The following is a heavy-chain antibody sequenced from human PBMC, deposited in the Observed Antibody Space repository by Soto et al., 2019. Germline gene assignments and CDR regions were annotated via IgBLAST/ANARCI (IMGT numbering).Heavy chain of an antibody. V-gene: IGHV1-69*04. CDR1: GGTFSSYT. D-gene: IGHD3-9*01. Sequence: GASVKVSCKASGGTFSSYTISWVRQAPGQGLEWMGRIIPILGIANYAQKFQGRVTITADKSTSTAYMELSSLRPEDTAVYYCARDDSFDWLKYWGQGTLVTVSS. CDR2: IIPILGIA. J-gene: IGHJ4*02. CDR3: ARDDSFDWLKY.